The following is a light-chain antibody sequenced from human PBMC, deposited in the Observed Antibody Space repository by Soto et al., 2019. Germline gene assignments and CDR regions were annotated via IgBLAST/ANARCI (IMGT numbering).Light chain of an antibody. J-gene: IGKJ1*01. V-gene: IGKV2-28*01. CDR2: LGS. CDR3: MQALQTLT. Sequence: DIVLTQSPLSLPVTPGEPASSSCRSSQSLLHSNGYHYLDLYLQKPGQSPQLLIYLGSNRASGVPNRFSGSGAGTDFPLNISRGEAEAVEVYYCMQALQTLTFEQGTKVEIK. CDR1: QSLLHSNGYHY.